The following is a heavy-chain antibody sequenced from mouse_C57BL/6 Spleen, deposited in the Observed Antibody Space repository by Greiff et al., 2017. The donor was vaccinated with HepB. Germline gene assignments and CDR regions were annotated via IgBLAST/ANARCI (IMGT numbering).Heavy chain of an antibody. V-gene: IGHV1-81*01. CDR2: IYPRSGNT. CDR3: ARGATEGYFDV. D-gene: IGHD3-1*01. Sequence: QVQLQQSGAELARPGASVKLSCKASGYTFTSYGISWVKQRTGQGLEWIGEIYPRSGNTYYNEKFKGKATLTADKASSTAYMELRSLTSEDSAVYFCARGATEGYFDVWGTGTTVTVSS. J-gene: IGHJ1*03. CDR1: GYTFTSYG.